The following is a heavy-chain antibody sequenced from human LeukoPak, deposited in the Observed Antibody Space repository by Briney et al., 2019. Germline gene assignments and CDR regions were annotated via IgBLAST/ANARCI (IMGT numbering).Heavy chain of an antibody. CDR3: ARVGSIAAAGTPDY. Sequence: GGSLRLSCAASGFSFSDYYTTWIRQAPGKGLEWLSYISSSSSHTNYADSVKGRFTISRDNAKNSLSLQVNSLRADDTAVYYCARVGSIAAAGTPDYWGQGTLVTVSS. CDR1: GFSFSDYY. V-gene: IGHV3-11*06. J-gene: IGHJ4*02. D-gene: IGHD6-13*01. CDR2: ISSSSSHT.